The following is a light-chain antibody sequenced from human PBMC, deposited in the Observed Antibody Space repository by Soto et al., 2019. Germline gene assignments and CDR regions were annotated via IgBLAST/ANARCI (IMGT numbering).Light chain of an antibody. CDR3: QQSYSTPRT. CDR1: QTISTS. J-gene: IGKJ1*01. CDR2: GAS. V-gene: IGKV1-39*01. Sequence: DIQMTQSPSSLSASVGDRVTITCRASQTISTSLNWYQQKPGRAPKLLIYGASRLQRGVPSRISGSGSGTDFTLTFSSLQPEDFATYYCQQSYSTPRTFGQGTKVEIK.